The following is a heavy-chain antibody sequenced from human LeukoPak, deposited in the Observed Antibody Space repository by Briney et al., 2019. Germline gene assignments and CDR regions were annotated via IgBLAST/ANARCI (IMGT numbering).Heavy chain of an antibody. D-gene: IGHD6-19*01. CDR1: GFTFSSYE. V-gene: IGHV3-48*01. J-gene: IGHJ4*02. CDR3: ARDKGGAVAG. CDR2: ISSSSSTI. Sequence: GGSLRLSCAASGFTFSSYEMNWVRQAPGKGLEWVSYISSSSSTIYYADSVKGRFTISRDNAKNSLYLQMNSLRAEDTAVYYCARDKGGAVAGWGQGTLVTVSS.